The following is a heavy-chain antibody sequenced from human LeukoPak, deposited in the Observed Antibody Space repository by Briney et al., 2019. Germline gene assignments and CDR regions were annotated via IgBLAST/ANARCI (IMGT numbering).Heavy chain of an antibody. J-gene: IGHJ4*02. V-gene: IGHV4-39*02. CDR1: GGSIRSSYYY. CDR2: IYDSGST. Sequence: SETLSLTCTVSGGSIRSSYYYWGWIRQPPGKGLEWIGSIYDSGSTYYNPSLKSRVTISVDTSKNQFSLKLNSVTAADTAVYYCARESYNSGIDYWGQGTLVTVSS. D-gene: IGHD6-19*01. CDR3: ARESYNSGIDY.